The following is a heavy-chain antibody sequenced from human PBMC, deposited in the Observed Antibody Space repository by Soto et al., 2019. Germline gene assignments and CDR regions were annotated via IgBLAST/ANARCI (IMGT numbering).Heavy chain of an antibody. Sequence: EVQVVESGGGLVQPGGSLRLSCAASGFTVSSKYMGWVRQAPGKGLEWVSLIYSGGSTFYADSVKGRFTISRDNSKNTLYLQMNSLRAEDTAVYYCARKQKQDGDYYYMDVWGKGTTVTVSS. CDR1: GFTVSSKY. J-gene: IGHJ6*03. V-gene: IGHV3-66*01. D-gene: IGHD2-15*01. CDR2: IYSGGST. CDR3: ARKQKQDGDYYYMDV.